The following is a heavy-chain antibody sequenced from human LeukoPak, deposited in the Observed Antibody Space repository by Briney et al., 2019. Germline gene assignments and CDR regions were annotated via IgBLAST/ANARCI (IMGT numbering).Heavy chain of an antibody. CDR3: RRDLAGYNSFDY. J-gene: IGHJ4*02. CDR1: GFTVSSNY. CDR2: IYSGGST. Sequence: PGGSLRLSCAASGFTVSSNYMSGGRQAPGKGLEWVSSIYSGGSTYYTDSVKGRFTISRDNSKNTLYLQMNSLRAEDTAVYYWRRDLAGYNSFDYWGQGTLVTVSS. D-gene: IGHD5-24*01. V-gene: IGHV3-66*01.